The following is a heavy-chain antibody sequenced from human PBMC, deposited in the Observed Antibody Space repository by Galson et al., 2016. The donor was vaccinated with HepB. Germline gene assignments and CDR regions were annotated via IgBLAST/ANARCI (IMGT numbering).Heavy chain of an antibody. CDR1: GFNLNTNY. V-gene: IGHV3-53*05. J-gene: IGHJ5*01. CDR2: IYSGDRT. D-gene: IGHD1-1*01. Sequence: SLRLSCAVSGFNLNTNYMSWVRQPPGRNLEWVGVIYSGDRTFYRDSVKVRFNISRDNSKSTLYLQMTSLTTEDTAVYFCQRVPTDVGTFWFDSRGQGTLVTVSS. CDR3: QRVPTDVGTFWFDS.